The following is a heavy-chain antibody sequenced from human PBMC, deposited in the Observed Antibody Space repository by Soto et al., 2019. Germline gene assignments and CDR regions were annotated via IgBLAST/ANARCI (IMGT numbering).Heavy chain of an antibody. CDR1: GGTFSGHY. Sequence: QVHLQQWGAGLLRPSETLSLTCAVYGGTFSGHYWTWIRQSPGKGLEWIGEIYHTGSSNYNRALRGRVTMSVDTSKNQFSLKLTSVTAADTAIYYCVKSKGEYYYGTGKSIWFDPWGQGTRVTVSS. CDR3: VKSKGEYYYGTGKSIWFDP. V-gene: IGHV4-34*08. CDR2: IYHTGSS. D-gene: IGHD3-10*01. J-gene: IGHJ5*02.